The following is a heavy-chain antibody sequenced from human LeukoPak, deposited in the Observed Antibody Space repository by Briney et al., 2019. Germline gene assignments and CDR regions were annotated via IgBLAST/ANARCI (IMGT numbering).Heavy chain of an antibody. CDR1: GFTFSNCP. Sequence: GGSLRLSCAASGFTFSNCPMSWVRQAPGKGLEWVSAISASGSCTYADSVKGRFAISRDNSKNTLYLQMNSLRAEDTAVYYCGYCSSTSCYADFDYWGQGTLVTVSS. J-gene: IGHJ4*02. D-gene: IGHD2-2*01. CDR2: ISASGSCT. CDR3: GYCSSTSCYADFDY. V-gene: IGHV3-23*01.